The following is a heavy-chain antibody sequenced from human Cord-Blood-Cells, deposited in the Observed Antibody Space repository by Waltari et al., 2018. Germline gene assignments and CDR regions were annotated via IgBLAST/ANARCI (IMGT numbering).Heavy chain of an antibody. CDR2: IYHSGST. D-gene: IGHD2-2*01. Sequence: QVQLQESGPGLVKPSETLSLTCAVSGYSISSGYYWGWIRQPPGKGLEWIGSIYHSGSTYYNPSLKSRVTISVDTSKNQFSLKLSSVTAADTAVYYCAREIGYCSSTSCYDAFDIWGQGTIVTVSS. CDR3: AREIGYCSSTSCYDAFDI. CDR1: GYSISSGYY. J-gene: IGHJ3*02. V-gene: IGHV4-38-2*02.